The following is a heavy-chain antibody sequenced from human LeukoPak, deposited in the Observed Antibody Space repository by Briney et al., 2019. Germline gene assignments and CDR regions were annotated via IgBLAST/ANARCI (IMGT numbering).Heavy chain of an antibody. J-gene: IGHJ4*02. Sequence: PGRSLRLSCAASGFTFSSYAMHWVRQAPGKGLEWVAFISYDGSNKYYADSVKGRFTISRDNSKNTLYLQMNSLRAEDTAVYYCARSRGNGIVGATYFDYWGQGTLVTVSS. CDR2: ISYDGSNK. CDR3: ARSRGNGIVGATYFDY. V-gene: IGHV3-30-3*01. CDR1: GFTFSSYA. D-gene: IGHD1-26*01.